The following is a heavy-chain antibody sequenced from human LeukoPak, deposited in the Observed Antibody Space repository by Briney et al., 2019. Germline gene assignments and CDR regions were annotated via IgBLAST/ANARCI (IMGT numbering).Heavy chain of an antibody. CDR1: GGSISSYY. CDR3: ARDFVYYSGSGSSNWFDP. CDR2: IYYSGST. J-gene: IGHJ5*02. V-gene: IGHV4-59*12. D-gene: IGHD3-10*01. Sequence: SETLSLTCTVSGGSISSYYWSWIRQPPGKGLEWIGYIYYSGSTNYNPSLKSRVTISVDTSKNQFSLKLSSVTAADTAVYYCARDFVYYSGSGSSNWFDPWGQGTLVTVSS.